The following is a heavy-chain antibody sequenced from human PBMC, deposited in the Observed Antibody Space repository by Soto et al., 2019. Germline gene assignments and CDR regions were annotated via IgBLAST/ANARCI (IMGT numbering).Heavy chain of an antibody. CDR2: IYYSGST. J-gene: IGHJ4*02. Sequence: QLQLQESGPGLVKPSETLSLTCTVSGGSISSSSYYWGWIRQPRGKGLEWIGRIYYSGSTYYTPSLKSRVTISVDTSKNQCSLKLSSVTAADTAVYYCETLWGQDWGQGTLGTVSS. CDR1: GGSISSSSYY. CDR3: ETLWGQD. D-gene: IGHD3-10*01. V-gene: IGHV4-39*01.